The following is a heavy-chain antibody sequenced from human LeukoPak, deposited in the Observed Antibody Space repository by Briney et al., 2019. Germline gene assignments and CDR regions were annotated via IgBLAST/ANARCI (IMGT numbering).Heavy chain of an antibody. CDR3: ARHEVAGVLFNWFDP. CDR2: IYYSGST. Sequence: PSETLSLTCTVSGVSISSSSYYWGWIRQPPGKGLEWIGSIYYSGSTYYNPSLKSRVTISVDTSKNQFSLKLSSVTAADTAVYYCARHEVAGVLFNWFDPWGQGTLVTVSS. J-gene: IGHJ5*02. CDR1: GVSISSSSYY. V-gene: IGHV4-39*01. D-gene: IGHD2-15*01.